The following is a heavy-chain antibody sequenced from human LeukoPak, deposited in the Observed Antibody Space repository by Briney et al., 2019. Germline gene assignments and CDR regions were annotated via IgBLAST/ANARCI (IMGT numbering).Heavy chain of an antibody. CDR3: VNSFPPTYDFTY. CDR1: GYTFTSYG. J-gene: IGHJ4*02. D-gene: IGHD3-3*01. Sequence: ASVKVSCKASGYTFTSYGISWVRQAPGQGLEWMGRINPNSGGTNYAQKFQGRVTMTRDTSISTAYMELSRLRSDDTAVYYCVNSFPPTYDFTYWGQGTLVTVSS. V-gene: IGHV1-2*06. CDR2: INPNSGGT.